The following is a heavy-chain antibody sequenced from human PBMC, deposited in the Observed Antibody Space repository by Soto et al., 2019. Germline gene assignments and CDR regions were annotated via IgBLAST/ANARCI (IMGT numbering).Heavy chain of an antibody. D-gene: IGHD4-17*01. CDR3: ARGDYGDYGSYWFDP. CDR1: GGSISSGGYY. Sequence: QVQLQESGPGLVKPSQTLSLTCTVSGGSISSGGYYWSWIRQHPGKGLEWIGYIYYSGSTYYNPSLKSRVTISVDPSKNQFSLKLSSVTAADTAVYYCARGDYGDYGSYWFDPWGQGTLVTVSS. J-gene: IGHJ5*02. V-gene: IGHV4-31*03. CDR2: IYYSGST.